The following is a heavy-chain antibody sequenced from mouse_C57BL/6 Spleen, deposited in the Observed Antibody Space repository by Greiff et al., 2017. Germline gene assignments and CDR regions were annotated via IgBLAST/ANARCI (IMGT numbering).Heavy chain of an antibody. V-gene: IGHV1-59*01. CDR1: GYTFTSYW. CDR2: IYPSDSYT. CDR3: ARDNYSNHVGYLDY. D-gene: IGHD2-5*01. Sequence: QVQLQQPGAELVRPGTSVKLSCKASGYTFTSYWMHWVKQRPGQGLEWIGVIYPSDSYTNYNQKFKGKATLTVDTSSSPAYMQLSSLTSEDSAVYYCARDNYSNHVGYLDYWGQGTTLTVSS. J-gene: IGHJ2*01.